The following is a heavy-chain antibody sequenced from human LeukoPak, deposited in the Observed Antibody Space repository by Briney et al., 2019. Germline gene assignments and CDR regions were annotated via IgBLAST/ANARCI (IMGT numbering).Heavy chain of an antibody. J-gene: IGHJ4*02. Sequence: GASVKVSCKASGGTFTNYAFNWVRQAPGQGLEWMGRIIPIFDSAHYAQRFQGRITITTDESSTTAYMTLSSLTSDDTAVYYGASQDASIYSESSTSPTYSDWGQGTLVTVSS. V-gene: IGHV1-69*05. CDR1: GGTFTNYA. D-gene: IGHD3-22*01. CDR3: ASQDASIYSESSTSPTYSD. CDR2: IIPIFDSA.